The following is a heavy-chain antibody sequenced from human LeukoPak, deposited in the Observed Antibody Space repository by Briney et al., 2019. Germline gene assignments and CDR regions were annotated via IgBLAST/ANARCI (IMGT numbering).Heavy chain of an antibody. D-gene: IGHD2-2*01. CDR3: AYGCSSTSCYHDYYYMDV. V-gene: IGHV1-2*02. CDR2: INPNSGGT. Sequence: GASVKVSCKASGYTFTGYYMHWVRQAPGQGLEWMGWINPNSGGTNYAQKFQGRVTMTRDTSISTAYMELSRLRSDDTAVYYCAYGCSSTSCYHDYYYMDVWGKGTTVTVSS. J-gene: IGHJ6*03. CDR1: GYTFTGYY.